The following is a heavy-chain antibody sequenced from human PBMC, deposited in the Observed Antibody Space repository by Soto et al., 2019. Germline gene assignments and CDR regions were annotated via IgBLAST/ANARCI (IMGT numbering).Heavy chain of an antibody. CDR2: ISAYNRDT. Sequence: ASVKVSCKAYGYTFTSYAISWLRQAPGHGLEWMGWISAYNRDTKYAGRVQDRVTMTLDTATNTAYVELRSLRSDDSAVYYCARDRVTTFDRDDLDVWGQGTTVTVSS. J-gene: IGHJ6*02. D-gene: IGHD3-3*01. CDR1: GYTFTSYA. V-gene: IGHV1-18*01. CDR3: ARDRVTTFDRDDLDV.